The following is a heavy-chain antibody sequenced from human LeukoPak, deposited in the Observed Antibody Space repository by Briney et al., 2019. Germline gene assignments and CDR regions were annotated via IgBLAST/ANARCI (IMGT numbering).Heavy chain of an antibody. CDR1: GGTFGSYA. Sequence: SVKVSCKASGGTFGSYAISWVRQAPGQGLEWMGGIIPIFGTANYAQKFQGRVTITADESTSTAYMELSSLRSEDTAVYYCASSWYYYDSSGYYLYWGQGTLVTVSS. CDR3: ASSWYYYDSSGYYLY. V-gene: IGHV1-69*13. J-gene: IGHJ4*02. D-gene: IGHD3-22*01. CDR2: IIPIFGTA.